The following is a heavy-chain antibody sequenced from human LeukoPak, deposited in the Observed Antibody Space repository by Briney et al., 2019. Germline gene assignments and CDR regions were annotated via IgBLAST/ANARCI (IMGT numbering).Heavy chain of an antibody. D-gene: IGHD2-15*01. CDR2: IYYSGST. CDR1: GASISSYC. Sequence: SETLSLTCTVSGASISSYCWSWIRQPPGKGLEWIGYIYYSGSTYYNPSLKSRVTISVDTSKNQFSLKLSSVTAADTAVYYCARDRASHCSGGSCPLSYWGQGTLVTVSS. V-gene: IGHV4-59*12. CDR3: ARDRASHCSGGSCPLSY. J-gene: IGHJ4*02.